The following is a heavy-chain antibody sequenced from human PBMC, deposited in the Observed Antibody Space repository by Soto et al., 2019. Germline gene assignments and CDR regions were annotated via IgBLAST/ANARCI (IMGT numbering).Heavy chain of an antibody. Sequence: QVQLVQSGAEVKKPGASVKVSCKASGYTFTSYYVHWVRQGPGQGLAWMGIINPGGGSTYAQKFQGRLTKNRDRSTSPVYMDLSRLRSEDTSVYCCAGVECRGGSCYAIDSWGQGTLVTVSS. J-gene: IGHJ4*02. D-gene: IGHD2-15*01. CDR1: GYTFTSYY. CDR3: AGVECRGGSCYAIDS. CDR2: INPGGGST. V-gene: IGHV1-46*03.